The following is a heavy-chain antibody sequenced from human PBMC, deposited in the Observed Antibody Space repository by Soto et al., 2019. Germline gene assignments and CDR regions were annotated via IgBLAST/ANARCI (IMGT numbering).Heavy chain of an antibody. CDR3: ATGPIYGSGSYHWFDP. CDR1: GASISSYY. CDR2: IYYSGST. V-gene: IGHV4-59*01. J-gene: IGHJ5*02. Sequence: ETLSLSGPGSGASISSYYWSWIRQPPGKGLEWIGYIYYSGSTNYNPSLKSRVTISVDTSKNQFSLKLSSVTAADTAVYYCATGPIYGSGSYHWFDPWGQGTLVTVSS. D-gene: IGHD3-10*01.